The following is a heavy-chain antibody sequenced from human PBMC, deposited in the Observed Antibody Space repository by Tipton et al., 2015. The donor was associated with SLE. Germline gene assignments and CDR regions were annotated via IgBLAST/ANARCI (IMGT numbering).Heavy chain of an antibody. V-gene: IGHV4-61*02. CDR3: ARTNLQGSLVDWYFDL. D-gene: IGHD5-24*01. J-gene: IGHJ2*01. CDR1: GGSISLGSYY. Sequence: TLSLTCTVSGGSISLGSYYWSWLRQPAGTGLEWIGRIYNTGSTNYKSSLQSRVTMSLDTSKNKFSLKLSSVTAADTAVYYCARTNLQGSLVDWYFDLWGRGTLVTVSS. CDR2: IYNTGST.